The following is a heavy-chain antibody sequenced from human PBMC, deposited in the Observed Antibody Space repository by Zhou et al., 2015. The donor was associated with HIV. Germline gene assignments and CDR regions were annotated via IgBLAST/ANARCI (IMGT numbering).Heavy chain of an antibody. Sequence: QVQLVQSGAEVKKPGSSVKASCKASGGTFNTYGISWVRQAPGQGLEWVGGIIPVLGTAKYAQKLQGRVSITADRSTSTAYMELRSLRSEDTAVYYCARATTPQPSLSSFLTWGQGTLISVSS. CDR2: IIPVLGTA. CDR1: GGTFNTYG. D-gene: IGHD1-1*01. CDR3: ARATTPQPSLSSFLT. J-gene: IGHJ1*01. V-gene: IGHV1-69*06.